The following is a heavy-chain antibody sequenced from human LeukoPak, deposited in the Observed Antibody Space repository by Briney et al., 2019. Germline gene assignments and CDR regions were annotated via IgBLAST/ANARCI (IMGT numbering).Heavy chain of an antibody. CDR2: ISYDGSKK. CDR1: GFTFSSYV. D-gene: IGHD2-21*02. J-gene: IGHJ2*01. V-gene: IGHV3-30*04. CDR3: AKGKGPTANWYFDV. Sequence: GRSLRLSCAASGFTFSSYVMYWVRQAPGKGLEWVAVISYDGSKKYYADSVKGRFTISRDNSKNTLYLHLNSLRAEDTAVYYCAKGKGPTANWYFDVWGRGTLVTVSS.